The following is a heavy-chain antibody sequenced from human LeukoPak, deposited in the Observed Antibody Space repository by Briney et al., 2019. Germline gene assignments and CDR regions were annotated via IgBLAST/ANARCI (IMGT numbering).Heavy chain of an antibody. V-gene: IGHV1-46*01. J-gene: IGHJ4*02. Sequence: GASVKVSCKASGYTFTSYHMHWVRQAPGQGLEWMGIINPSGGSTSYAQKFQGRVTMTRDMSTSTVYMELSSLRSEDTAVYYCARDPTEHYYDSSGYRFDYWGQGTLVTVSS. CDR3: ARDPTEHYYDSSGYRFDY. CDR1: GYTFTSYH. CDR2: INPSGGST. D-gene: IGHD3-22*01.